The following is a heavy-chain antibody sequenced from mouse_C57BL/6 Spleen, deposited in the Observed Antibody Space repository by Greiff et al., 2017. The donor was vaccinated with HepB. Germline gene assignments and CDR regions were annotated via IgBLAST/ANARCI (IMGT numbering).Heavy chain of an antibody. J-gene: IGHJ2*01. Sequence: VQLQQSGTVLARPGASVKMSCKTSGYTFTSYWMHWVKQRPGQGLEWIGAIYPGNSDTSYNQKFKGKAKLTAVTSASTAYMELSSLTNEDSAVYYCTRSSDYYGSSPYYFDYWGQGTTLTVSS. D-gene: IGHD1-1*01. CDR1: GYTFTSYW. CDR3: TRSSDYYGSSPYYFDY. CDR2: IYPGNSDT. V-gene: IGHV1-5*01.